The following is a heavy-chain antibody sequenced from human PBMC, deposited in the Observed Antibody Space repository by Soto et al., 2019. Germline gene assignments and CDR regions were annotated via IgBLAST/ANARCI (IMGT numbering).Heavy chain of an antibody. CDR1: GGTFSSYT. Sequence: SVKVSCKASGGTFSSYTISWVRQAPGQGLEWMGRIIPILGIANYAQKFQGRVTITADKSTSTAYMELSSLRSEDTAVYYCARGCSGGSCYAGAEYFQHWGQGTLVTVSS. CDR3: ARGCSGGSCYAGAEYFQH. J-gene: IGHJ1*01. D-gene: IGHD2-15*01. CDR2: IIPILGIA. V-gene: IGHV1-69*02.